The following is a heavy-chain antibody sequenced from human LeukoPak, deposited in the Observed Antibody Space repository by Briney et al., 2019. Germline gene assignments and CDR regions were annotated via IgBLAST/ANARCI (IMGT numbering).Heavy chain of an antibody. V-gene: IGHV4-39*01. Sequence: SETLSLTCTVSGGSISSTGYYWGWIRQPPGKGLEWIGSIYYSRSTYYNPSLKSRVTISVDTSKNQFSLKVSSVTAADTAVYYCARQTWLIDYWGQGTLITVSS. CDR2: IYYSRST. CDR1: GGSISSTGYY. J-gene: IGHJ4*02. D-gene: IGHD5-12*01. CDR3: ARQTWLIDY.